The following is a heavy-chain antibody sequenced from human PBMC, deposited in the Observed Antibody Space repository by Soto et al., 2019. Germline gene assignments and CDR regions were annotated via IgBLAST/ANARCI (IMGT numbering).Heavy chain of an antibody. Sequence: EVQLVESGGGVVQPGMSLRLSCAASGFTFSDSAMHWVRQAPGKGLEWVAGISWNSEKIGYVDSVKGRFTISRDNAKNSLYLQLNSPRPEDTAFYYYTNGGGISIYHYIDVWGKGTTVTVSS. CDR1: GFTFSDSA. CDR3: TNGGGISIYHYIDV. V-gene: IGHV3-9*01. D-gene: IGHD3-16*01. J-gene: IGHJ6*03. CDR2: ISWNSEKI.